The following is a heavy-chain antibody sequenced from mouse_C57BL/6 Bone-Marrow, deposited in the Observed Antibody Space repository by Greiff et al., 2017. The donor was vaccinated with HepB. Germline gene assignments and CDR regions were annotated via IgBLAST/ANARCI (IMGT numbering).Heavy chain of an antibody. CDR2: IGPGSGST. J-gene: IGHJ2*01. D-gene: IGHD1-1*01. V-gene: IGHV1-77*01. CDR3: ARGGSYYYGSSSHFDY. CDR1: GYTFTDYY. Sequence: QVQLQQSGAELVKPGASVKISCKASGYTFTDYYINWVKQRPGQGLEWIGKIGPGSGSTYYNEKFKGKATLTAAKSSSTAYMQLSSLTSEDSAVYFCARGGSYYYGSSSHFDYWGQGTTLTVSS.